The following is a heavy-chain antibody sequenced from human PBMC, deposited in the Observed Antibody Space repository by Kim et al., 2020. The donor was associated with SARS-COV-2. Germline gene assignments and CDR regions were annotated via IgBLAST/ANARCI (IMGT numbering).Heavy chain of an antibody. D-gene: IGHD6-19*01. Sequence: IYYADSGKCRFTIPRDNAKNSLYLQMNSLSDEDTAVYYCARDSSGWYPFDYWGQGTLVTVSS. J-gene: IGHJ4*02. CDR2: I. CDR3: ARDSSGWYPFDY. V-gene: IGHV3-48*02.